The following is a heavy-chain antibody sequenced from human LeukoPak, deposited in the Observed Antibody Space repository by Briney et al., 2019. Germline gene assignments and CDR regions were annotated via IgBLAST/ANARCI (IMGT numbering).Heavy chain of an antibody. Sequence: GGSLRLSCVASGFTFSTHWMSWVRQVPGKGLGGVSNIKEAESATYYVASVKGRLPISRDHAKQSLYLQMNSLRAEDSAVDYCASGYLDDFWSGHFWGQGTQVTVSS. CDR2: IKEAESAT. CDR3: ASGYLDDFWSGHF. D-gene: IGHD3-3*01. V-gene: IGHV3-7*01. CDR1: GFTFSTHW. J-gene: IGHJ4*02.